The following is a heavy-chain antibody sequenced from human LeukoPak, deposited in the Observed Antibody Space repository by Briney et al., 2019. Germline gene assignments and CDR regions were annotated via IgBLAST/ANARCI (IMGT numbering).Heavy chain of an antibody. Sequence: GGSLRLSCAASGFTFSSSVMSWVRQAPGKGLEWVSTISGSGGSTYYADSVKGRFTISRDNSKSTLYLQMNSLRAEDTAVYYCAKVVEAANEVWGFDYWGQGTLVTVSS. CDR1: GFTFSSSV. CDR2: ISGSGGST. J-gene: IGHJ4*02. V-gene: IGHV3-23*01. CDR3: AKVVEAANEVWGFDY. D-gene: IGHD2-15*01.